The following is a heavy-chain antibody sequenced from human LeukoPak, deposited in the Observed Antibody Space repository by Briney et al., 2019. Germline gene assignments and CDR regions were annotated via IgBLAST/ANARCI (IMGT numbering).Heavy chain of an antibody. Sequence: PGGSLRLSCSAPGFTFSSYAMPWVRQAPAKGPEWVAGLWYDGSNKYYADSVKGRFTISRDNSKNTLYLQMNSQRAEDTAVYYCAIALSTKYSGYDGEFDYWGQGTLVTVSS. CDR3: AIALSTKYSGYDGEFDY. D-gene: IGHD5-12*01. CDR1: GFTFSSYA. J-gene: IGHJ4*02. CDR2: LWYDGSNK. V-gene: IGHV3-33*01.